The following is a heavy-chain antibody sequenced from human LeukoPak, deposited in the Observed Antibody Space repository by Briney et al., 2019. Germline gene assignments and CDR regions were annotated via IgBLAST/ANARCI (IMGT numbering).Heavy chain of an antibody. J-gene: IGHJ3*02. CDR2: LHFKSGNT. CDR3: AGVQRFYDAKGGAFDI. Sequence: ASVKVSCKASGYTFIDYDINWVRQATGQGLEWMGWLHFKSGNTGYGQRFQGRVSFTRDTSTSTAYMELSGLRSEDTAVYYCAGVQRFYDAKGGAFDIWGRGTMVTVSS. CDR1: GYTFIDYD. D-gene: IGHD5/OR15-5a*01. V-gene: IGHV1-8*03.